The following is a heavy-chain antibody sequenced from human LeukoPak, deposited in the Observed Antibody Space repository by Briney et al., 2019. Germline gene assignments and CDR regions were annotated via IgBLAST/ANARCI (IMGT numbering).Heavy chain of an antibody. CDR2: ISSSSSYI. V-gene: IGHV3-21*01. J-gene: IGHJ4*02. D-gene: IGHD3-3*01. Sequence: GGSLRLSCAASGFTFSSHSMNWVRQAPGKGLEWVSSISSSSSYIYYADSVKGRFTISRDNAKNSLYLQMNSLRAEDTAVYYCAREPYYDFWSGLDYWGQGTLVTVSS. CDR3: AREPYYDFWSGLDY. CDR1: GFTFSSHS.